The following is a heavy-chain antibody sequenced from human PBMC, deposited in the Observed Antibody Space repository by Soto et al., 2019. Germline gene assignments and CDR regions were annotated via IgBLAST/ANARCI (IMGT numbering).Heavy chain of an antibody. CDR3: ARGGIETGTEYYYYYYGMDV. J-gene: IGHJ6*02. V-gene: IGHV1-18*01. CDR2: ISAYNGNT. CDR1: GYTFTIYG. Sequence: GASVKVSCKASGYTFTIYGISWVRQAPGQGLEWMGWISAYNGNTNYAQKLQGRVTMTTDTSTSTAYMELRSLRSDDTAVYYCARGGIETGTEYYYYYYGMDVWGQGTTVTVSS. D-gene: IGHD1-1*01.